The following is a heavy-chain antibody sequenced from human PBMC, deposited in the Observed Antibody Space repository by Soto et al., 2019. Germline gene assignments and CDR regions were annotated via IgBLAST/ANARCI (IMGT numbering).Heavy chain of an antibody. D-gene: IGHD4-17*01. V-gene: IGHV3-30*18. CDR1: GFTFSSYG. Sequence: PGGSLRLSCAASGFTFSSYGMHWVRQAPGKGLEWVAVISYDGSNKYYADSVKGRFTISRDNPKNTLYLQMNSLRAEDTAVYYCAKSYDYGDRVSNAFDIWGQGTMVTVSS. CDR2: ISYDGSNK. J-gene: IGHJ3*02. CDR3: AKSYDYGDRVSNAFDI.